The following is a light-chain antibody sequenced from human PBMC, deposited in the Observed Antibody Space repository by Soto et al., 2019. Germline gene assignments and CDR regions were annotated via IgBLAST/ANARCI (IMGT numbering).Light chain of an antibody. V-gene: IGKV3-20*01. CDR1: QTITNFY. CDR3: QQLNNYPLT. CDR2: GAS. J-gene: IGKJ4*01. Sequence: EIVLTQSPGTLSLSPGERATLSCRASQTITNFYLAWYQQKLGQAPRLLIYGASNRATGIPDRFSGSGSDTEFTLTISSLQPEDFATYYCQQLNNYPLTFGGGTKVEIK.